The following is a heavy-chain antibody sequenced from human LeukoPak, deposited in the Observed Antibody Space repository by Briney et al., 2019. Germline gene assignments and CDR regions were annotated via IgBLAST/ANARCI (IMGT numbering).Heavy chain of an antibody. CDR3: ARVARDYMYGNFDS. CDR1: GGSISSYY. CDR2: ISYTGST. Sequence: SETLSLTCSVSGGSISSYYWSCIGQPPGKGLEWGGYISYTGSTNYNPSLKSRVTVSIDTSKNQFSLKLTSVTAADTAVYYCARVARDYMYGNFDSWGRGTLVTVSS. V-gene: IGHV4-59*12. D-gene: IGHD3-16*01. J-gene: IGHJ4*02.